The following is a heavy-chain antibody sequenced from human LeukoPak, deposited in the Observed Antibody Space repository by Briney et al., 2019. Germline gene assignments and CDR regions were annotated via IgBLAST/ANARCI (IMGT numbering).Heavy chain of an antibody. D-gene: IGHD4-17*01. CDR2: IIPIFGIA. CDR1: GGTFSSYG. J-gene: IGHJ4*02. V-gene: IGHV1-69*05. Sequence: SVKVSCKASGGTFSSYGISWVRQAPGQGLEWMGGIIPIFGIANYAQKFQGRVTITTDESTSTAYVELSSLRSEDTAVYYCARRYGDYIGYFDYWGQGTLVTVSS. CDR3: ARRYGDYIGYFDY.